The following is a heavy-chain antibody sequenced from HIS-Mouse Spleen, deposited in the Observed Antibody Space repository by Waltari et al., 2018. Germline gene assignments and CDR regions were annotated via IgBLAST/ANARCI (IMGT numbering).Heavy chain of an antibody. V-gene: IGHV4-39*07. CDR1: GGSISSSSYY. D-gene: IGHD2-15*01. CDR2: IYYSGST. Sequence: QLQLQESGPGLVKPSETLSLTCPVSGGSISSSSYYWGWIRQPPGKGLEWIGSIYYSGSTYYNPSLKSRVTISVDTSKNQFSLKLSSVTAADTAVYYCARPSYCSGGSCYEDYWGQGTLVTVSS. CDR3: ARPSYCSGGSCYEDY. J-gene: IGHJ4*02.